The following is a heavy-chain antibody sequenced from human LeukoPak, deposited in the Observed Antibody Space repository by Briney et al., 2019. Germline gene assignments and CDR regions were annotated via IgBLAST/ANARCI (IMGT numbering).Heavy chain of an antibody. CDR1: GFTFSSYS. J-gene: IGHJ3*02. CDR3: TIGDLHALDI. D-gene: IGHD3-16*01. V-gene: IGHV3-73*01. Sequence: GGSLRLSCAASGFTFSSYSMIWVRQASGKGLEWVGRIRGKANNYATTYAASVKGGFTISRDDSTNTAYLQMNSLKTEDTAVYYCTIGDLHALDIWGQGTMVTVSS. CDR2: IRGKANNYAT.